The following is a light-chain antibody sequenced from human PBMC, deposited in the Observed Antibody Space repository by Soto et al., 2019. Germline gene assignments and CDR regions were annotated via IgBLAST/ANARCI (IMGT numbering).Light chain of an antibody. J-gene: IGLJ3*02. Sequence: QAVVTQAPSASGTPGQRVTISCSGSSSNIGSNTVSWYQQVPGTAPKLLIYSNVQRPSGVPDRFSGSKSGTSASLAIGGLQPEDEADYYCAAWDGSLNGWVFGGGTKLTVL. V-gene: IGLV1-44*01. CDR3: AAWDGSLNGWV. CDR1: SSNIGSNT. CDR2: SNV.